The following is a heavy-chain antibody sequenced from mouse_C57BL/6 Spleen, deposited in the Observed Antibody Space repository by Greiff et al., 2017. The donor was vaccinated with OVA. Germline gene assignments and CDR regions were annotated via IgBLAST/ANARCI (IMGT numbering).Heavy chain of an antibody. CDR2: INPNNGGT. CDR1: GYTFTDYY. D-gene: IGHD4-1*01. V-gene: IGHV1-26*01. Sequence: VQLQQSGPELVKPGASVKISCKASGYTFTDYYMNWVKQSHGKSLEWIGDINPNNGGTSYNQKFKGKATLTVDKSSSTAYMELRSLTSEDSAVYYCARRWDWVLDDWGQGTTLTVSS. CDR3: ARRWDWVLDD. J-gene: IGHJ2*01.